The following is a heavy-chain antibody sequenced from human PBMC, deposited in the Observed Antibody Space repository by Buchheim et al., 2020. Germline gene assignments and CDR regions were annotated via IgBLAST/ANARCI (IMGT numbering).Heavy chain of an antibody. J-gene: IGHJ4*02. Sequence: EVQLLESGGELVQPGGSLRLSCTASGFTFSSYVMSWVRRAPGKGLEWVSGIRSSGAGTYYADSAKGRFSISRDNSKNTVYLQMNNLRAEDTAIYYCAKGGGSWWRSHFDCWGQGTL. CDR1: GFTFSSYV. D-gene: IGHD2-15*01. CDR2: IRSSGAGT. V-gene: IGHV3-23*01. CDR3: AKGGGSWWRSHFDC.